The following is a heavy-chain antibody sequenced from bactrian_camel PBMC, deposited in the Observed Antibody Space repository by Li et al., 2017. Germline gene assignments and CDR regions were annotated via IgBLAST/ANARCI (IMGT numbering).Heavy chain of an antibody. CDR3: AQRSGTWFFSCLEPPYQYNY. J-gene: IGHJ4*01. V-gene: IGHV3S53*01. CDR2: IASDGAT. Sequence: HVQLVESGGGSVEAGGSLRLSCTTSGHRYSSVCMGWFRQAAGKEREGVAAIASDGATGYADSVKGRFTISRDVAEDKLYLQMDNLQPEDTGMYYCAQRSGTWFFSCLEPPYQYNYWGQGTQVTVS. CDR1: GHRYSSVC. D-gene: IGHD2*01.